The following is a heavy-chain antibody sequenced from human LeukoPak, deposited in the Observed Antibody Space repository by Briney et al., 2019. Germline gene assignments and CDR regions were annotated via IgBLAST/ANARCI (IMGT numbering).Heavy chain of an antibody. Sequence: VSVKVSCKASGYTFTSYYMHWVRQAPGQGLEWMGIINPSGGSTNYAQKFQGRVTITADESTNTAYMELSSLRSEDTAVYYCARLDYFGSGLYYYMDVWGKGTTVTISS. D-gene: IGHD3-10*01. J-gene: IGHJ6*03. CDR1: GYTFTSYY. CDR3: ARLDYFGSGLYYYMDV. CDR2: INPSGGST. V-gene: IGHV1-46*01.